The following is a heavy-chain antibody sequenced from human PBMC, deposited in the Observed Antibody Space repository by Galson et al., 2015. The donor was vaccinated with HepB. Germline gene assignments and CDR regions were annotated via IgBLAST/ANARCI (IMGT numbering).Heavy chain of an antibody. D-gene: IGHD3-10*01. CDR1: GFTDNSPY. J-gene: IGHJ4*02. CDR2: IYSGGST. CDR3: ARGGTYYYGSGSYVFDY. Sequence: SLRLSCAASGFTDNSPYMPCVRQPPGKGLEWVSVIYSGGSTFSADSVKDRFTISRDNSKNPVSLQMNSLNAEDTAVYYCARGGTYYYGSGSYVFDYWGPGTLVTVSS. V-gene: IGHV3-66*01.